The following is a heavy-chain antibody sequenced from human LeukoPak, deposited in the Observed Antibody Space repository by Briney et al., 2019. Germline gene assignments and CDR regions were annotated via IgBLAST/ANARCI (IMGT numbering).Heavy chain of an antibody. D-gene: IGHD3-3*01. CDR1: GGSISSYY. Sequence: SETLSLTCTVSGGSISSYYWSWIRQPPGKGLEWIGYIYYSGSTNYNPSLKSRVTISVDTSKNQFSLKLSSVTAADTAVYYCARGPPYYDFWSVSFDPWGQGTLVTVSS. CDR2: IYYSGST. V-gene: IGHV4-59*08. CDR3: ARGPPYYDFWSVSFDP. J-gene: IGHJ5*02.